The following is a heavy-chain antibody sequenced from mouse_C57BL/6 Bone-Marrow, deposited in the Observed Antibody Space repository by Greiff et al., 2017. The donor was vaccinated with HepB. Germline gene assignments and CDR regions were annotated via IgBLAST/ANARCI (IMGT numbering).Heavy chain of an antibody. V-gene: IGHV2-2*01. CDR3: ARNSPLCAY. CDR2: IWSGGST. Sequence: QVQLQQSGPGLVQPSQSLSITCTVSGFSLTSYGVHWVRQSPGKGLEWLGVIWSGGSTDYNAAFISRLSISKDNSKSQVFFKMNSLQADDTAIYYCARNSPLCAYWGKGTVVTVSA. D-gene: IGHD6-1*01. J-gene: IGHJ3*01. CDR1: GFSLTSYG.